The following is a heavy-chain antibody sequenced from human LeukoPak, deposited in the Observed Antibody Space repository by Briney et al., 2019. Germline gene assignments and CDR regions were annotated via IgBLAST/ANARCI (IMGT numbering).Heavy chain of an antibody. D-gene: IGHD3-22*01. CDR3: ARDPTAYYDSSGYYLNTIDY. J-gene: IGHJ4*02. Sequence: GGSLRLSCAASGFTFSSYGMHWVRQAPGKGLEWVAVIWYDGSYKYYADSVKGRFTISRDNSKNALYLQMNSLRAEDTAVYYCARDPTAYYDSSGYYLNTIDYWGQGTLVTVSS. V-gene: IGHV3-33*08. CDR1: GFTFSSYG. CDR2: IWYDGSYK.